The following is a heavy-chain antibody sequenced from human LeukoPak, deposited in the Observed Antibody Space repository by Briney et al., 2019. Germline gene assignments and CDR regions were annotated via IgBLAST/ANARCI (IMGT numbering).Heavy chain of an antibody. J-gene: IGHJ4*02. CDR3: ARAGSHWHYVY. CDR2: IKQDGSER. CDR1: GFTFSGFS. D-gene: IGHD3-10*01. Sequence: GGSLRLSCAASGFTFSGFSMSWVRQSPTKGLEWVANIKQDGSERYYVDSVKGRFTISRDNAKNSLSSQMNNLRVEDTAVYYCARAGSHWHYVYWGQGTVITVSS. V-gene: IGHV3-7*01.